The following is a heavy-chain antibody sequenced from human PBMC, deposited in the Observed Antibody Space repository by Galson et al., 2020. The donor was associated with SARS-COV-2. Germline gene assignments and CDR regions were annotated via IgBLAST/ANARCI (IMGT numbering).Heavy chain of an antibody. D-gene: IGHD3-10*01. CDR2: ISSSSSYI. V-gene: IGHV3-21*01. J-gene: IGHJ6*02. CDR3: ARAGDYYGSGSYHSYYYGMDV. CDR1: GFTFSSYS. Sequence: GESLKISCAASGFTFSSYSMNWVRQAPGKGLEWVSSISSSSSYIYYADSVKGRFTISRDNAKNSLYLQMNSLRAEDTAVYYCARAGDYYGSGSYHSYYYGMDVWGQGTTVTVSS.